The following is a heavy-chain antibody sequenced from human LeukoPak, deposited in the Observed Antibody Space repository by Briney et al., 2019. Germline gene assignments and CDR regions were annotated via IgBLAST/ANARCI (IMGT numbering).Heavy chain of an antibody. CDR3: ARDDPYYEILTGYYRGYYFDY. Sequence: GGSLRLSCAVSGFTFSSYDMNWVRQAPGKGLEWVSYISSSGSTIYYADSVKGRLTISRDNAKNSLYLQMNSLRAEDTAVYYCARDDPYYEILTGYYRGYYFDYWGQGTRVTVSS. D-gene: IGHD3-9*01. CDR1: GFTFSSYD. CDR2: ISSSGSTI. J-gene: IGHJ4*02. V-gene: IGHV3-48*03.